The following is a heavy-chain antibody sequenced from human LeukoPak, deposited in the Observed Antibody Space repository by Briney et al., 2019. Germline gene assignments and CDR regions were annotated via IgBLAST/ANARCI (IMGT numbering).Heavy chain of an antibody. Sequence: ASVKVSCKASGYTFTDYYTHWVRQAPGQGLEWMGWINPNSGDTNHAQKFQGRVTMTRDTSISTAYMEVRSLRSDDTALYYCVGEIIVGADDFDYGAQGTLVTVSS. D-gene: IGHD1-26*01. CDR3: VGEIIVGADDFDY. CDR2: INPNSGDT. J-gene: IGHJ4*02. V-gene: IGHV1-2*02. CDR1: GYTFTDYY.